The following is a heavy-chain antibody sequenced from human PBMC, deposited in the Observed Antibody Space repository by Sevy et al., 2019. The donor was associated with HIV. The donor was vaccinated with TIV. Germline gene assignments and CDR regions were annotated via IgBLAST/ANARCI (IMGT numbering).Heavy chain of an antibody. CDR1: GDSVSSNSAA. Sequence: SQTLSLTCAISGDSVSSNSAAWNWIRPSPSRGLEWLGRTYYRSKWYNDYAVSVKSRITINPDTSKNHFSLQLNSVTPEDTAVYYCARATLRFFRNSFYYYYGMDVWGQGTTVTVSS. V-gene: IGHV6-1*01. J-gene: IGHJ6*02. D-gene: IGHD3-3*01. CDR3: ARATLRFFRNSFYYYYGMDV. CDR2: TYYRSKWYN.